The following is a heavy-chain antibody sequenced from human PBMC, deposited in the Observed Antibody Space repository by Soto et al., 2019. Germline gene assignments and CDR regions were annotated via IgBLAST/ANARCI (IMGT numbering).Heavy chain of an antibody. J-gene: IGHJ6*02. Sequence: GASVKVSCKASGGTFSSYAISWVRQAPGQGLEWMGGIIPIFGTANYAQKFQGRVTITADESTSTAYMELSSLRSEDTAVYYCARALYYHDSSGYYYGDYYYGMDVWGQGTTVTVSS. CDR1: GGTFSSYA. CDR2: IIPIFGTA. CDR3: ARALYYHDSSGYYYGDYYYGMDV. D-gene: IGHD3-22*01. V-gene: IGHV1-69*13.